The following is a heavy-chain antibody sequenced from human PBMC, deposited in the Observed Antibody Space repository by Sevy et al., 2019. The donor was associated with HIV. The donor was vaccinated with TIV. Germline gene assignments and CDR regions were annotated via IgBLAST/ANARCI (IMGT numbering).Heavy chain of an antibody. CDR3: ARPRANYVDNYFFYAMDV. J-gene: IGHJ6*02. CDR2: ISFDESDK. V-gene: IGHV3-30-3*01. CDR1: GFAFTNYYA. D-gene: IGHD4-17*01. Sequence: GGSLRLSCAASGFAFTNYYAMHWVRQAPGKGLEWVALISFDESDKYYADSVKGRFTISRDNFKNTLYLQMNSLTTEETAVYHCARPRANYVDNYFFYAMDVWGQGTTVTVSS.